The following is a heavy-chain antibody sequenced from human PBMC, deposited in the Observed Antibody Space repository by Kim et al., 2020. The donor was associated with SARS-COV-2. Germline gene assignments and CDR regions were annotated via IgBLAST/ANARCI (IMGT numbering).Heavy chain of an antibody. CDR3: ARYGVWFGELLYPENNWFDP. CDR2: IIPIFGTA. D-gene: IGHD3-10*01. J-gene: IGHJ5*02. CDR1: GGTFSSYA. Sequence: SVKVSCKASGGTFSSYAISWVRQAPGQGLEWMGGIIPIFGTANYAQKFQGRVTITADKSTSTAYMELSSLRSEDTAVYYCARYGVWFGELLYPENNWFDPWGQGTLVTVSS. V-gene: IGHV1-69*06.